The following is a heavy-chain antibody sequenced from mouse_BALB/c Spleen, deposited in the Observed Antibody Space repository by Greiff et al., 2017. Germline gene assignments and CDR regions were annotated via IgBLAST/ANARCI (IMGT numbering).Heavy chain of an antibody. CDR2: INSNGGST. J-gene: IGHJ2*01. V-gene: IGHV5-6-3*01. CDR3: ARDDFFDY. CDR1: GFTFSSYG. Sequence: EVKLVESGGGLVQPGGSLKLSCAASGFTFSSYGMSWVRQTPDKRLELVATINSNGGSTYYPDSVKGRFTISRDNAKNTLYLQMSSLKSEDTAMYYCARDDFFDYWGQGTTLTVSS.